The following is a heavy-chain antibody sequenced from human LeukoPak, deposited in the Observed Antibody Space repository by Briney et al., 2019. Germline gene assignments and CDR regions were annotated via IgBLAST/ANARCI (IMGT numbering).Heavy chain of an antibody. CDR3: ATIDSSGYYFGY. V-gene: IGHV1-24*01. CDR1: GYTLTELS. D-gene: IGHD3-22*01. J-gene: IGHJ4*02. CDR2: FDPEDGET. Sequence: ASVKVSCKVSGYTLTELSMHWVRQAPGKGLERMGGFDPEDGETIYAQKFQGRVTMTEDTSTDTAYMELSSLRSEDTAVYYCATIDSSGYYFGYWGQGTLVTVSS.